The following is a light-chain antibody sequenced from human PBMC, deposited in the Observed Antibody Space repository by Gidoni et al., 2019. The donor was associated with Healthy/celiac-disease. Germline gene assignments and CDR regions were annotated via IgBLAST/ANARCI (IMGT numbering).Light chain of an antibody. V-gene: IGLV2-14*03. CDR3: SSYTSSSTPWV. Sequence: QSALTQPASVSGSPGQSITISCTGTSSDVGGYNYVSWYQQHPGKAPQLMIYDVSNRPPGVSNRFSGSKSGNTASLTISGLQAEDEADYYCSSYTSSSTPWVFGGGTKLTVL. CDR1: SSDVGGYNY. J-gene: IGLJ3*02. CDR2: DVS.